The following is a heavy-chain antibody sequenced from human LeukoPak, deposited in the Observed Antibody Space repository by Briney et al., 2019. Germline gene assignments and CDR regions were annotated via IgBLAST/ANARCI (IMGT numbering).Heavy chain of an antibody. Sequence: GESLQISCKASGYSFTYYWIGWVRPMPGKGLGWMGIIYPGDSDTRYSPSFQGQVTMSADKSISTAYLQWSSLKASDTAMYYCAIRYSGSYNDYWGQGTLVTVSS. V-gene: IGHV5-51*01. D-gene: IGHD1-26*01. J-gene: IGHJ4*02. CDR2: IYPGDSDT. CDR3: AIRYSGSYNDY. CDR1: GYSFTYYW.